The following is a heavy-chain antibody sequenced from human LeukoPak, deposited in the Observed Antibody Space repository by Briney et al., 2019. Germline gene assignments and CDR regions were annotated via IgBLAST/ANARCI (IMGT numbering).Heavy chain of an antibody. CDR1: GFAFSSYG. Sequence: GGSLRLSCAAPGFAFSSYGMHWVRQAPGKGLEWVAYIHYDSSTEDYADSVKGRFTISRDNSKNTLYLQMNSLRAEDTAVYYCARILDSAWGELGYWGQGTLVTVSS. CDR3: ARILDSAWGELGY. CDR2: IHYDSSTE. D-gene: IGHD6-19*01. V-gene: IGHV3-30*02. J-gene: IGHJ4*02.